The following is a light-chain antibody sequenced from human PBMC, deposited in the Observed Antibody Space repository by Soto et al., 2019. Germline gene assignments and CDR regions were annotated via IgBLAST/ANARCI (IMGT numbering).Light chain of an antibody. CDR3: QQYAGAPWT. CDR1: QSVTSNY. J-gene: IGKJ1*01. V-gene: IGKV3-20*01. CDR2: AAN. Sequence: EIVLTQSPGTLSVSPGERAALSCQASQSVTSNYLAWYQQRPGQAPRLLIYAANRRATGSPDRLTGSGSGTDFHLTIGSLEPEDSALYYGQQYAGAPWTFGQGTRVEIK.